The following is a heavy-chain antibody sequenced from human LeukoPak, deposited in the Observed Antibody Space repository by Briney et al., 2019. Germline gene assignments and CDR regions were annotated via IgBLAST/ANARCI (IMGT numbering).Heavy chain of an antibody. CDR2: IYPGDSDT. CDR1: GYSFTSYW. D-gene: IGHD3-3*01. CDR3: ARSITIFGVVKDAFDI. Sequence: GESLKISCKGSGYSFTSYWIGWVRQMPGKGLEWMGIIYPGDSDTRYSPSFQGQVTISADKSISTAYLQWSSLKASDTAMYYCARSITIFGVVKDAFDIWGQGTMVTVSS. J-gene: IGHJ3*02. V-gene: IGHV5-51*01.